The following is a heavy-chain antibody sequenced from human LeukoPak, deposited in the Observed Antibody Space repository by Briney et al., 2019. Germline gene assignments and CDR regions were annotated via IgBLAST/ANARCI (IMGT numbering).Heavy chain of an antibody. CDR1: GGSISSYY. D-gene: IGHD1-1*01. J-gene: IGHJ4*02. Sequence: SETLSLTCTVSGGSISSYYWSWIRQPPGKGLEWIGYIYYSGSTNYNPSLKSRVTISVYTSKNQFSLKLSSVTAADTAVYYCARGRRTTAVYWGQGTLVTVSS. CDR2: IYYSGST. CDR3: ARGRRTTAVY. V-gene: IGHV4-59*01.